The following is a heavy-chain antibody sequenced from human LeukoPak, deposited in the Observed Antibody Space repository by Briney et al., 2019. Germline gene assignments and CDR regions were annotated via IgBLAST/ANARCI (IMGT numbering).Heavy chain of an antibody. CDR1: GGSISSYY. V-gene: IGHV4-34*01. J-gene: IGHJ4*02. D-gene: IGHD2-15*01. CDR2: LNQSGIT. Sequence: PSETLSLTCTVSGGSISSYYWSWIRQSPGKGLEWIGELNQSGITNYNPSLKTRVTISVDTSKNQLSLKLRSVTAADTAVYYCARDDRRYCSGGTCYSRDYWGQGTLVTVSS. CDR3: ARDDRRYCSGGTCYSRDY.